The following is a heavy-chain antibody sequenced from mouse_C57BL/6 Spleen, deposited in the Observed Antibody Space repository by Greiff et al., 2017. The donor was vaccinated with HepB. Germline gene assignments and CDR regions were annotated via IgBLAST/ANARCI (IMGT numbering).Heavy chain of an antibody. J-gene: IGHJ2*01. CDR1: GYTFTNYW. CDR2: IYPGGGYT. V-gene: IGHV1-63*01. Sequence: VHLVESGAELVRPGTSVKMSCKASGYTFTNYWIGWAKQRPGHGLEWIGDIYPGGGYTNYNEKFKGKATLTADKSSSTAYMQFSSLTSEDSAIYYCARWGGYYFDYWGQGTTLTVSS. CDR3: ARWGGYYFDY.